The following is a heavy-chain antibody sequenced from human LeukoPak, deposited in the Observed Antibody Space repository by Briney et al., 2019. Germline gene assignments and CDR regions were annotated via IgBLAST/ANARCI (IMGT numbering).Heavy chain of an antibody. CDR1: GFSFDDYA. CDR2: ITWNSGSI. CDR3: VKDGGRDTAAAYY. J-gene: IGHJ4*02. D-gene: IGHD6-13*01. Sequence: GGSLRLSCAASGFSFDDYAMHWVRQAPGKGLERVSGITWNSGSIGYADSVEGRFTISRDNAKNSLYLQMNSLRAEDTALYYCVKDGGRDTAAAYYWGQGTLVSVSS. V-gene: IGHV3-9*01.